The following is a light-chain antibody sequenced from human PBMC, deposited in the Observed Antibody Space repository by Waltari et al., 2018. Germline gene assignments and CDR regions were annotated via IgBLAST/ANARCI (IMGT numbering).Light chain of an antibody. CDR1: SNDIGNYNH. Sequence: QSALTQPASVSGSPGQSIPISCTGTSNDIGNYNHVSWYQHQSGKAPKLMIYDVPERPSGVSNRFSGSKSGNTASLTISGLQADDEADYYCTSFSTISTSLFGGGTKVTVL. J-gene: IGLJ3*02. V-gene: IGLV2-14*03. CDR3: TSFSTISTSL. CDR2: DVP.